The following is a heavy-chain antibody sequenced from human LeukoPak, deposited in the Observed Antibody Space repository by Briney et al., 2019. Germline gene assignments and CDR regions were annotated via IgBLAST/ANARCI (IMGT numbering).Heavy chain of an antibody. Sequence: SETLSLTCTVSGGSISSYYWSWIRQPPGKGLEWIGYIYYSGSTNYNPSLKSRVTISVDTSKNQFSLKLSSVTAADTAVYYCALVNGVRTVTHKGWFDPWGQGTLVTVSS. CDR1: GGSISSYY. CDR3: ALVNGVRTVTHKGWFDP. V-gene: IGHV4-59*01. D-gene: IGHD4-17*01. CDR2: IYYSGST. J-gene: IGHJ5*02.